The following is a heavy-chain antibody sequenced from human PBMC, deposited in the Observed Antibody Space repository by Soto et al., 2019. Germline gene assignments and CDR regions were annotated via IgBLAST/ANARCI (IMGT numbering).Heavy chain of an antibody. CDR2: IYYSGST. CDR3: ASIAVAGTDWFDP. CDR1: GGSISSYY. Sequence: SETLSLTCTVSGGSISSYYWSWIRQPPGKGLEWIGYIYYSGSTNYNPSLKSRVTISVDTSKNQFSLKLSSVTAADTAVYYCASIAVAGTDWFDPWGQGTLVTVSS. V-gene: IGHV4-59*01. D-gene: IGHD6-19*01. J-gene: IGHJ5*02.